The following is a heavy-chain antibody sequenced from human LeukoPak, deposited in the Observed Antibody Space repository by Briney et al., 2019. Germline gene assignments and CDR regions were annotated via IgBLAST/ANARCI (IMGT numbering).Heavy chain of an antibody. V-gene: IGHV3-23*01. Sequence: GGSLRLSCAASGFTLSSYAMSWVRQAPGKGLEWVSGIRGSGGITYYADSVKGRITISRDNSKNTLYLQMNSLRAEDTAVYFCAKYRCSGDACYPRGHYYHGMDVWGQGTTVTVSS. J-gene: IGHJ6*02. CDR3: AKYRCSGDACYPRGHYYHGMDV. D-gene: IGHD2-15*01. CDR1: GFTLSSYA. CDR2: IRGSGGIT.